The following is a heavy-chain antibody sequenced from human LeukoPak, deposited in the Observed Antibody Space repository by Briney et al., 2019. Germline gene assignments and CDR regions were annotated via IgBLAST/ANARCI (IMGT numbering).Heavy chain of an antibody. V-gene: IGHV1-2*02. CDR3: ACWGYYDSGGYVDS. CDR1: GYIFTDCY. CDR2: INPNGGAT. J-gene: IGHJ4*02. Sequence: GASVKVSCKASGYIFTDCYIHWVRQAPGQGLEWMGWINPNGGATKYAQKIQGRVTMTRDTSISTTYVELSRLRSDDTAVYYCACWGYYDSGGYVDSWGQGTLVTVSS. D-gene: IGHD3-22*01.